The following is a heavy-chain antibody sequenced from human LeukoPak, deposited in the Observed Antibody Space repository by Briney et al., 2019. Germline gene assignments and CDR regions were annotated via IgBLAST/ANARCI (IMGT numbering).Heavy chain of an antibody. CDR2: ISSSGSTI. CDR3: ARVDYDSSGYYFFYFDY. CDR1: GFTFSDYY. D-gene: IGHD3-22*01. J-gene: IGHJ4*02. Sequence: PGGSLRLSCAASGFTFSDYYMSWIRQAPGKGLEWVSYISSSGSTIYYADSVEGRFTISRDNAKNSLYLQMNSLRAEDTAVYYCARVDYDSSGYYFFYFDYWGQGTLVTVSS. V-gene: IGHV3-11*01.